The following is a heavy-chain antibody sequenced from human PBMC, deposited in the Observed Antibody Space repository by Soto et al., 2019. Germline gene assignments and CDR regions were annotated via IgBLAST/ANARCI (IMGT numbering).Heavy chain of an antibody. CDR2: IYPGDSDT. CDR1: GYSFTSYW. J-gene: IGHJ6*02. D-gene: IGHD6-13*01. Sequence: XXSLKVSCKGSGYSFTSYWIDWVRQMPGKGLEWMGIIYPGDSDTRYSPSFQGQVTISADKSISTAYLQWSSLKESDTAMYYCARRGQPTLRYYGMDVWGQGTTVTAP. CDR3: ARRGQPTLRYYGMDV. V-gene: IGHV5-51*01.